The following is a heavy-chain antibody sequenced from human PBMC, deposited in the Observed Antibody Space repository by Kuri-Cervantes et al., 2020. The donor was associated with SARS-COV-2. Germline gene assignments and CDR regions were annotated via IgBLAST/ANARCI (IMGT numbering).Heavy chain of an antibody. CDR2: ISGSGGST. CDR1: GFTFSSYA. Sequence: LSLTCAASGFTFSSYAMSWVRRAPGKGLEWVSAISGSGGSTYYADSVKGRFTISRDNSKNTLYLQMNSLRAEDTAVYYCAKDLGRSNWFDPWGQGTLVTVSS. V-gene: IGHV3-23*01. CDR3: AKDLGRSNWFDP. D-gene: IGHD6-6*01. J-gene: IGHJ5*02.